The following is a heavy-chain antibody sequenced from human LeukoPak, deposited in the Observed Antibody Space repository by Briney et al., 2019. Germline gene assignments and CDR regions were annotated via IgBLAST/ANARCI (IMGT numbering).Heavy chain of an antibody. V-gene: IGHV3-21*01. CDR1: GFTFSSYS. Sequence: PGGSLRLSCAASGFTFSSYSMNWVRQAPGKGLEWVSSISSSSSYIYYADSVKGRFTISRDNAKNSLYLQMNSLRAEDTAVYYCARAQIDQITTVSFFDYWGQGTLVTVSS. J-gene: IGHJ4*02. D-gene: IGHD3-10*01. CDR2: ISSSSSYI. CDR3: ARAQIDQITTVSFFDY.